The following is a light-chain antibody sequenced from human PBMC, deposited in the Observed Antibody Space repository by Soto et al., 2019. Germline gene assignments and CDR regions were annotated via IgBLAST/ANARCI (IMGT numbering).Light chain of an antibody. V-gene: IGKV3-11*01. CDR3: QQRSNWPPYT. J-gene: IGKJ2*01. CDR1: KSDSSY. Sequence: EIVLTQSPATLSLSPGERTTLSCRSSKSDSSYLAWYQQKPGQAPRLLIYDASNRATGIPARFSGSGSGTDFALTISSREPEDFAVYYCQQRSNWPPYTFGQGTKLEIK. CDR2: DAS.